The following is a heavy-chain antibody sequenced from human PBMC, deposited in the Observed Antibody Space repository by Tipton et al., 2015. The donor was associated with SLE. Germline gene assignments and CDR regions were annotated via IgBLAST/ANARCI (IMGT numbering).Heavy chain of an antibody. Sequence: GSLRLSCAASGFTFGIYETIWVRQAPGKGLECVSYITSGGSTYYADSVKGRFTISRDNSKNTLYVQMNSLRAEDTAVYYCAKAKDYYDSSGYSYYYYYMDDWQRDHGHRLL. D-gene: IGHD3-22*01. CDR3: AKAKDYYDSSGYSYYYYYMDD. J-gene: IGHJ6*03. CDR2: ITSGGST. CDR1: GFTFGIYE. V-gene: IGHV3-23*01.